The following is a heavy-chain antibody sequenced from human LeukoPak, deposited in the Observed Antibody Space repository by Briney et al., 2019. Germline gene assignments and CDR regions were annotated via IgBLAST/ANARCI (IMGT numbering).Heavy chain of an antibody. J-gene: IGHJ4*02. CDR1: GYTFTSFY. D-gene: IGHD3-22*01. CDR2: INPSRGST. Sequence: GASVKVSCKASGYTFTSFYMQWVRQAPGQGLEWMGIINPSRGSTSYAQRFQGRVTMTRDMSTSTVYMELSSLRFEDTAFYYCASGGHIRVYDSNPYYGHYWGQGTLVTVSS. V-gene: IGHV1-46*01. CDR3: ASGGHIRVYDSNPYYGHY.